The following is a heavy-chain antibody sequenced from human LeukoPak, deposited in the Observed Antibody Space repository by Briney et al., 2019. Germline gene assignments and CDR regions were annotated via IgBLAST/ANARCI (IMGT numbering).Heavy chain of an antibody. J-gene: IGHJ4*02. CDR2: ISSSSSYI. Sequence: KSGGSLRLSCAASGFTFSSYSMNWVRQAPGKGLEWVSSISSSSSYIYYADSVKGRFTISRDNAKNSLSLQMNSLRAEDTAVYYCARAQYSSSWYEVYWGQGTLVTVSS. V-gene: IGHV3-21*01. CDR1: GFTFSSYS. CDR3: ARAQYSSSWYEVY. D-gene: IGHD6-13*01.